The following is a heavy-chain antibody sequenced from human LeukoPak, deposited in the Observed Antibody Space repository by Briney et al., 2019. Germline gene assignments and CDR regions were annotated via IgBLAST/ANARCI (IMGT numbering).Heavy chain of an antibody. CDR2: IATSSSYT. CDR1: GFSFSSYN. Sequence: GGSLRLSCEASGFSFSSYNMDWVRQTPGKGLEWISSIATSSSYTFYADSVKGRFTISRDNARNSLYLQMNSLTAEDTAVYYCARDPYSGAYGDTYYYFMDVWGKGTTVTISS. J-gene: IGHJ6*03. V-gene: IGHV3-21*01. CDR3: ARDPYSGAYGDTYYYFMDV. D-gene: IGHD1-26*01.